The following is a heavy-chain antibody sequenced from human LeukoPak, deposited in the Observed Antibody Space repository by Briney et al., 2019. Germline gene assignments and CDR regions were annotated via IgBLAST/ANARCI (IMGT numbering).Heavy chain of an antibody. CDR2: IYHSGST. J-gene: IGHJ4*02. Sequence: SETLRLTCAVSGGSISSGGYSWSWIRQPPGKGLEWIGYIYHSGSTYYNPSLKSRVTISVDRSKNQFSLKLSSVTAADTAVYYCARGPDMVRRVISPYYFDYWGQGTLVTVSS. D-gene: IGHD3-10*01. CDR1: GGSISSGGYS. CDR3: ARGPDMVRRVISPYYFDY. V-gene: IGHV4-30-2*01.